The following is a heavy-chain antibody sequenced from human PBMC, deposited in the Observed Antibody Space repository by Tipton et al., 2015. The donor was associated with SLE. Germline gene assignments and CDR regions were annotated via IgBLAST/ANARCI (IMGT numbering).Heavy chain of an antibody. CDR3: ARDLAVGGYRVFDP. Sequence: SLRLSCTASGFTFGDYAMSWVRQAAPGKGLDWVSYISPDSRIIYYADSVKGRFTISRDNAKNSLYLQMNSLRAEDTAVYYCARDLAVGGYRVFDPWGQGTLVTVSS. CDR2: ISPDSRII. D-gene: IGHD3-16*02. J-gene: IGHJ3*01. CDR1: GFTFGDYA. V-gene: IGHV3-48*01.